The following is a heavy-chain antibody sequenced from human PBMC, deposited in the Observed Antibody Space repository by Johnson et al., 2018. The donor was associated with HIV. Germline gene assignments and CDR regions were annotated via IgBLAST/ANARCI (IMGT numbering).Heavy chain of an antibody. J-gene: IGHJ3*02. Sequence: VQLVESGGGLVKPGESLRLSCAASGFIFSDYYMSWFRQGPGKGLEWVSGINWNGGSTGYADSVKGRFTISRDNAKNSLYLQMNSLRAEDTALYYCARDRLREGYAFDIWGQGTMVTVSS. V-gene: IGHV3-20*04. CDR1: GFIFSDYY. CDR2: INWNGGST. CDR3: ARDRLREGYAFDI. D-gene: IGHD1-26*01.